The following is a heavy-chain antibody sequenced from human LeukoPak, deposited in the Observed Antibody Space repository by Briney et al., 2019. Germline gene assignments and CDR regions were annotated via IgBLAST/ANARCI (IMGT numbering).Heavy chain of an antibody. CDR2: ISGSGGST. D-gene: IGHD3-3*02. V-gene: IGHV3-23*01. J-gene: IGHJ4*02. CDR1: GFTFSSYA. CDR3: ARGLAKFDY. Sequence: GGSLRLSCAASGFTFSSYAMSWVRQAPGKGLEWVSAISGSGGSTYYADSVKGRFTISRDNAKNSLYLQMNSLRAEDTAVYYCARGLAKFDYWGQGTLVTVSS.